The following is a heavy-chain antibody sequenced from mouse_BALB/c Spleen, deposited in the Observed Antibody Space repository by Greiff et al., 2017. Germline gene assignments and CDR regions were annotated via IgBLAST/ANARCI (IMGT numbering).Heavy chain of an antibody. Sequence: QVQLKQSGAELAKPGASVKMSCKASGYTFTSYWMHWVKQRPGQGLEWIGYINPSTGYTEYNQKFKDKATLTADKSSSTAYMQLSSLTSEDSAVYYCARAARATAMDYWGQGTSVTVSS. CDR2: INPSTGYT. D-gene: IGHD3-1*01. J-gene: IGHJ4*01. CDR3: ARAARATAMDY. V-gene: IGHV1-7*01. CDR1: GYTFTSYW.